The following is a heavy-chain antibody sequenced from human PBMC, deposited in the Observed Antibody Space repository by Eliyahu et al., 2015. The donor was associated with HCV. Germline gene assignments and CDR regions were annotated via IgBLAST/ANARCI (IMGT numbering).Heavy chain of an antibody. Sequence: GKGLEWVAVISFDGSNRYYADSVKGRFTISRDNSKNTLYLQMNSLRPEDTAVYYCAKDPIPTGYSSGWYEGGDYWGQGTLVTVSS. V-gene: IGHV3-30*18. CDR2: ISFDGSNR. D-gene: IGHD6-19*01. CDR3: AKDPIPTGYSSGWYEGGDY. J-gene: IGHJ4*02.